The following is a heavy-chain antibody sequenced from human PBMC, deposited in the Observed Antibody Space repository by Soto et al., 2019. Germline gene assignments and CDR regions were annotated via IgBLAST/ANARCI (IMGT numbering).Heavy chain of an antibody. J-gene: IGHJ5*02. V-gene: IGHV4-31*01. CDR2: IYYSGNT. D-gene: IGHD6-13*01. CDR1: GGSISSNDFY. Sequence: QVQLQESGPGLVKPSQTLSLTCIVSGGSISSNDFYWSWIRQHPGKGLEWIGYIYYSGNTYYNPSRKCHVTSLEDRSKNQLSQKLSSVSAADTAVYYGARLRDSWQSWFDPWGQGTLVTVSS. CDR3: ARLRDSWQSWFDP.